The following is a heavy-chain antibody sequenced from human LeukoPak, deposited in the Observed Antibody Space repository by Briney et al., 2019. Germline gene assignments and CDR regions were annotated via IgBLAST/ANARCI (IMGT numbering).Heavy chain of an antibody. Sequence: SGGSLRLSCAASGLTFNSYWMHWVRQAPGKGLVWVSRINSDGSSTSYADSVKGRFTISRGNAKNTLYLQMNSLRAEDTAVYYCAREVGATKGFDYWGQGTLVTVSS. CDR3: AREVGATKGFDY. CDR1: GLTFNSYW. CDR2: INSDGSST. V-gene: IGHV3-74*01. D-gene: IGHD1-26*01. J-gene: IGHJ4*02.